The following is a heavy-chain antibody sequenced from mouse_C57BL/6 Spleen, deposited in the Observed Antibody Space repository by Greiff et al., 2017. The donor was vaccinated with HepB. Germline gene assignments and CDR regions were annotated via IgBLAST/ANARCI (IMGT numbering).Heavy chain of an antibody. D-gene: IGHD3-3*01. CDR2: IYPGDGDT. Sequence: VQLQQSGPELVKPGASVKISCKASGYAFSSSWMNWVKQRPGKGLEWIGRIYPGDGDTNYNGKFKGKATLTADKSSSTSYMQLSSLTSEDSAVYFCAREGDADYYAMDYWGQGTSVTVSS. V-gene: IGHV1-82*01. CDR1: GYAFSSSW. J-gene: IGHJ4*01. CDR3: AREGDADYYAMDY.